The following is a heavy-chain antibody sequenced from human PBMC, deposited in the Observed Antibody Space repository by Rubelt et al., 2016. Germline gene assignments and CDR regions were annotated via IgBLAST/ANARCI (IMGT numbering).Heavy chain of an antibody. J-gene: IGHJ4*02. Sequence: QVQLVESGGGVVQPGRSLRLSCAASGFTFSTYAIHWVRQAPGKGLEWLALISYAGRNKHYADSVTGSFTISRDNYKNTLVLQMNSLTSEDAAVYYCAREAAGQDFDYWGQGTLVTVSS. D-gene: IGHD6-13*01. CDR3: AREAAGQDFDY. V-gene: IGHV3-30*04. CDR2: ISYAGRNK. CDR1: GFTFSTYA.